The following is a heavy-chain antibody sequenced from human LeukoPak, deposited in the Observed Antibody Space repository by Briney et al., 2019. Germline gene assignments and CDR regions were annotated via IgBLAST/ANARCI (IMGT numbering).Heavy chain of an antibody. CDR3: AREGSSGGLDAFDI. D-gene: IGHD6-25*01. CDR1: GGTFSNYA. V-gene: IGHV1-69*13. CDR2: IIPIFGTA. J-gene: IGHJ3*02. Sequence: SVKVSCKASGGTFSNYAISWVRQAPGQGLEWMGGIIPIFGTANYAQKFQGRVTITADESTSTAYMELSSLRSEDTAVYYCAREGSSGGLDAFDIWGQGTMVTVSS.